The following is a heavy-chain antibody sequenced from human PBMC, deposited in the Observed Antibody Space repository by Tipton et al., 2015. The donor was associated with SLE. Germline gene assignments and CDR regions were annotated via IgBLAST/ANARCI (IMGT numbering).Heavy chain of an antibody. V-gene: IGHV3-53*01. J-gene: IGHJ3*02. CDR3: ATPSKWGDAFGM. D-gene: IGHD7-27*01. CDR1: GLSVSSNY. Sequence: SLRLSCAASGLSVSSNYMSWVRQAPGKGLEFVSVIYSGGSTYYSRSVKGRFTISRDNSKNTLYLQMNSLSAGDTAVYYCATPSKWGDAFGMWGQGTMVTVSS. CDR2: IYSGGST.